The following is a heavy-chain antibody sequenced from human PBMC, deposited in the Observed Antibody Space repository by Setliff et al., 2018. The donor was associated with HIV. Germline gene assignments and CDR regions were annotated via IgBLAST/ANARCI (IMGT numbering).Heavy chain of an antibody. CDR2: INHTGST. CDR1: GDSITSGHFY. Sequence: KPSETLSLTCTVSGDSITSGHFYWGWIRQAPGKGLEWIGKINHTGSTNYNPSLTRRVTISVDTSTNQFSLKLSSVSAADTAVYYCTSSGYTFAFNWFNPWGQGTLVTSPQ. CDR3: TSSGYTFAFNWFNP. V-gene: IGHV4-38-2*02. J-gene: IGHJ5*02. D-gene: IGHD5-18*01.